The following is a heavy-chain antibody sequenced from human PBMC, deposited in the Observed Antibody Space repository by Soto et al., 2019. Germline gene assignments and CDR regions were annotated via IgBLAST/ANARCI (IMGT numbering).Heavy chain of an antibody. J-gene: IGHJ6*03. V-gene: IGHV1-69*02. Sequence: QVQLVQSGAEVKKPGSSVKVSCKASGGTFSSYTISWVRQAPGQGLEWMGRIIPILGIANYAQKFQGRVTITADKSTSTAYMELSSLRSEDTAVYYCARGSVGYCSSTSCYVDYYYYYMDVWGKGTTVTVSS. CDR2: IIPILGIA. CDR3: ARGSVGYCSSTSCYVDYYYYYMDV. D-gene: IGHD2-2*01. CDR1: GGTFSSYT.